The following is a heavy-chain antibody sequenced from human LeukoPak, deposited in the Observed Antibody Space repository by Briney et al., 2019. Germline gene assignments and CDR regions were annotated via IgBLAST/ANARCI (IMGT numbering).Heavy chain of an antibody. CDR1: GGTFSIYA. CDR3: ARVTTVTMFSWFDP. CDR2: IIPIFGTA. V-gene: IGHV1-69*13. D-gene: IGHD4-17*01. Sequence: SVKVSCTASGGTFSIYAISWVRQAPGQGLEWMGGIIPIFGTANYAQKFQGRVTITADESTSTAYMELSSLRSEDTAVYYCARVTTVTMFSWFDPWGQGTLVTVSS. J-gene: IGHJ5*02.